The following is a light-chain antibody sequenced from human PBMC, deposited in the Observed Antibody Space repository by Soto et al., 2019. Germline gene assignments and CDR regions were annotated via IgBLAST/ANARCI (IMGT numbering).Light chain of an antibody. CDR1: SSDVGGYNY. CDR3: SSYTSSSTKV. CDR2: DVS. J-gene: IGLJ2*01. V-gene: IGLV2-14*01. Sequence: QAALTQPASVSGSPGQSITISCTGTSSDVGGYNYVSWYQQHPGKAPKLMIYDVSNRPSGVSNRVSGSKSGNTASLTISGLQAEDEADYYCSSYTSSSTKVFGGGTQRTVL.